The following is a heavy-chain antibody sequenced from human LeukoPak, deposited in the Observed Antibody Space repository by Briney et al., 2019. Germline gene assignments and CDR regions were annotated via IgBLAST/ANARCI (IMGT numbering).Heavy chain of an antibody. D-gene: IGHD5-24*01. J-gene: IGHJ4*02. CDR3: ARDFGDGYNLGWY. Sequence: GGSLRLSCAASGFTFSSYEMNWVRQAPGKGLEWGSYISSSGSTIYYADSVKGRFTISRDNAKNSLYPQMNSLRAEDTAVYYCARDFGDGYNLGWYWGQGTLVTVSS. CDR1: GFTFSSYE. CDR2: ISSSGSTI. V-gene: IGHV3-48*03.